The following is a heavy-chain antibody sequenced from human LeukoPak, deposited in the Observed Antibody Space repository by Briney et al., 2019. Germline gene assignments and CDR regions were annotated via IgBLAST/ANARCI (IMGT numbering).Heavy chain of an antibody. CDR1: GFTFSSYS. CDR3: ARDLGQGPESNHYDY. V-gene: IGHV3-21*01. Sequence: GGSLRLSCAASGFTFSSYSMNWVRQAPGKGLEWVSSISSSSSYIYYADSVKGRFTISRDNAKNSLYLQMNSLRAEDTAVYYCARDLGQGPESNHYDYWGQGTLDTVSS. CDR2: ISSSSSYI. D-gene: IGHD1-14*01. J-gene: IGHJ4*02.